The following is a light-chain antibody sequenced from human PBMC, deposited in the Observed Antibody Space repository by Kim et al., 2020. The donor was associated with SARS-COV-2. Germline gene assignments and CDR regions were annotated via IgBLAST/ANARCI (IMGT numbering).Light chain of an antibody. J-gene: IGKJ4*01. Sequence: DIQMTQSPSSLSASVGDRVTITCRASQSISTYLNWYQQKPGKAPKVVIYAASSLQSGVPSRFSGSGSGTDFTLTISSLQPEDFATYYCQQSYRTPLTFGGGTKVDIK. CDR3: QQSYRTPLT. CDR2: AAS. CDR1: QSISTY. V-gene: IGKV1-39*01.